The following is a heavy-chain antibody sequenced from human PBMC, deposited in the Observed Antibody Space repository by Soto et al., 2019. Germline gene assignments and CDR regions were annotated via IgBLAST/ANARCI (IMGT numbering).Heavy chain of an antibody. CDR2: IWYDGSNK. Sequence: GSLRLSCAASGFTFSSYGMHWVRQAPGKGLEWVAVIWYDGSNKYYADSVKGRFTISRDNSKNTLSLQMNGLRAEDTAVYYCARDREYYYDTSGLAYWGQGTLVTVSS. CDR1: GFTFSSYG. V-gene: IGHV3-33*01. D-gene: IGHD3-22*01. J-gene: IGHJ4*02. CDR3: ARDREYYYDTSGLAY.